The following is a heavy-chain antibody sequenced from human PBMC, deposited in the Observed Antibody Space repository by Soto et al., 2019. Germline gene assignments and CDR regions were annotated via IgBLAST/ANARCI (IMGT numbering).Heavy chain of an antibody. Sequence: QITLKESGPTLVKPTQTLTLTCTFSGFSLSTSGVGVGWIRQPPGKALEWLALIYLDDDKRYSPSLSSRLTINKDTSKNQVVLTMTNMDPVDTATYYCIQSRCGGDCLQSYASHYYYGMDVWGQGTTVTVSS. D-gene: IGHD2-21*02. CDR1: GFSLSTSGVG. CDR3: IQSRCGGDCLQSYASHYYYGMDV. CDR2: IYLDDDK. J-gene: IGHJ6*02. V-gene: IGHV2-5*02.